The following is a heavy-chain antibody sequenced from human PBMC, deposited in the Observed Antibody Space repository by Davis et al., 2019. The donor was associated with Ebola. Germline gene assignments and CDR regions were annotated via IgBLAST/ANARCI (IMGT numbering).Heavy chain of an antibody. J-gene: IGHJ6*04. Sequence: GESLKISCAASGFTFSNYAMSWVRQAPGKGLEWVSTFSGIGDTTYYADSVKGRFTISRDNSKNTLYLQMNSLRAEETALYYCAKSGLSFGVVKYHYGMDVWGKGTTVTVSS. D-gene: IGHD3-3*01. CDR3: AKSGLSFGVVKYHYGMDV. CDR1: GFTFSNYA. V-gene: IGHV3-23*01. CDR2: FSGIGDTT.